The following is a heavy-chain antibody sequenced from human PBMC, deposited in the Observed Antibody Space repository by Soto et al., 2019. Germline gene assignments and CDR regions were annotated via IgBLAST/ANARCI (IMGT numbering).Heavy chain of an antibody. CDR2: ISYDGSDK. CDR3: ARPHNWNYEYYYYYGMDV. CDR1: GFTFSSYS. D-gene: IGHD1-7*01. J-gene: IGHJ6*02. V-gene: IGHV3-30-3*01. Sequence: QVQLVESGGGVVQPGRSLRLSCAASGFTFSSYSMHWVRQAPGKGLEWLALISYDGSDKCYADSVKGRFTISRDNSKNTLYLQMNSLRAEDTAMYYYARPHNWNYEYYYYYGMDVWGQGTTVTVSS.